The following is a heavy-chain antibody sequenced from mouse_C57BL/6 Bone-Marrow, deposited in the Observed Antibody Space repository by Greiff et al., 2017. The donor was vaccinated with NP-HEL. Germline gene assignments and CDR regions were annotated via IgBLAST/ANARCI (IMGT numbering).Heavy chain of an antibody. CDR1: GYTFTSYG. V-gene: IGHV1-81*01. Sequence: VQLQQSGAELARPGASVKLSCKASGYTFTSYGISWVKQRTGQGLEWIGEIYPRSGNTYYNEKFKGKATLTADKSSSTAYMGLRSLTSEDSAVYFCADYDGSYCFDYWGQGTTLTVSS. D-gene: IGHD1-1*01. CDR3: ADYDGSYCFDY. J-gene: IGHJ2*01. CDR2: IYPRSGNT.